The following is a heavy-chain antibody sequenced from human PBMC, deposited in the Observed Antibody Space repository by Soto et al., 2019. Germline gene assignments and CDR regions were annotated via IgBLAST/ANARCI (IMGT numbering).Heavy chain of an antibody. V-gene: IGHV4-59*01. CDR2: IYYSGST. J-gene: IGHJ4*02. CDR1: GGSISSYY. Sequence: PSETLSLTCTVSGGSISSYYWSWIRQPPGKGLEWIGYIYYSGSTNYNPSLKSRVTISVDTSKNQFSLKLSSVTAADTAVYYCARVPRGLYSGSHFDYWGQGTLVTVSS. D-gene: IGHD1-26*01. CDR3: ARVPRGLYSGSHFDY.